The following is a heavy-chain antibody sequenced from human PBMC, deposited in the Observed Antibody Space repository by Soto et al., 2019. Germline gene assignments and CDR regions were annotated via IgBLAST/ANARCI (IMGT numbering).Heavy chain of an antibody. CDR3: ARGGFSTPLYYGMDV. CDR1: GGSISSYY. J-gene: IGHJ6*02. Sequence: SETLSLTCTVSGGSISSYYWSRIRQPPGKGLVWIGYIYYSGSTNYNPSLKSRVTISVDTSKNQFSLKLSSVTAADTAVYYCARGGFSTPLYYGMDVWGQGTTVTVSS. D-gene: IGHD3-16*01. V-gene: IGHV4-59*01. CDR2: IYYSGST.